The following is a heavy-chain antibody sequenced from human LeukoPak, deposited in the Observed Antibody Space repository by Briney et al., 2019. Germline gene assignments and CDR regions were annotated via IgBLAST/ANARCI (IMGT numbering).Heavy chain of an antibody. CDR1: GFTFSIYT. J-gene: IGHJ4*02. V-gene: IGHV3-21*01. CDR2: ISSSSSYI. D-gene: IGHD6-19*01. CDR3: ARAGIAVAASFDY. Sequence: GGSLRLSCAASGFTFSIYTMNWVRQAPGKGLEWVSSISSSSSYIYYADSVKGRFTISRDNAKNSLYLQMNSLRAEDAAVYYCARAGIAVAASFDYWGQGTLVTVSS.